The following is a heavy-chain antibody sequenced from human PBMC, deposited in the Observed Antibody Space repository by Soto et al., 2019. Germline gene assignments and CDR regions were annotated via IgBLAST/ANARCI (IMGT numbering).Heavy chain of an antibody. CDR2: ISATSSDT. CDR1: GFTFSSYA. CDR3: VRHARLASS. V-gene: IGHV3-21*01. Sequence: GGSLRLSCAASGFTFSSYAMSWVRQAPGKGLEWVSYISATSSDTNYADSVRGRFTISRDNAKNSLYLQMNSLRVEDTAVYYCVRHARLASSWGPGTLVTVSS. J-gene: IGHJ5*02. D-gene: IGHD3-9*01.